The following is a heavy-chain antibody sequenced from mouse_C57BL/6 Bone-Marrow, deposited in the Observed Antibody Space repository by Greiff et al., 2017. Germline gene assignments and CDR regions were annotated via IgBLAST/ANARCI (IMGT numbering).Heavy chain of an antibody. J-gene: IGHJ3*01. CDR2: ISDGGSYT. Sequence: EVMLVESGGGLVKPGGSLKLSCAASGFTFSSYAMSWVRQTPEKRLEWVATISDGGSYTYYPDNVKGRFTISRDNAKNNLYLQMSHLKSEDTAMYYCAREGDLAYWGQGTLVTVSA. CDR3: AREGDLAY. V-gene: IGHV5-4*03. CDR1: GFTFSSYA.